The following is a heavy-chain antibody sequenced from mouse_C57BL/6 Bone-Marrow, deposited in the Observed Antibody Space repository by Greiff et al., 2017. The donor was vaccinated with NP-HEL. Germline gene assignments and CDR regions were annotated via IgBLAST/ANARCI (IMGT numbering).Heavy chain of an antibody. V-gene: IGHV1-61*01. D-gene: IGHD2-1*01. Sequence: QVQLQQPGAELVRPGSSVKLSCKASGYTFTSYWMDWVKQRPGQGLEWIGNIYPSDSETHYNQKFKDKATLTVDKSSSTAYMQLSSLRSEDSAVYYCARSGYYGKYVDAYWGQGTLVTVSA. J-gene: IGHJ3*01. CDR2: IYPSDSET. CDR1: GYTFTSYW. CDR3: ARSGYYGKYVDAY.